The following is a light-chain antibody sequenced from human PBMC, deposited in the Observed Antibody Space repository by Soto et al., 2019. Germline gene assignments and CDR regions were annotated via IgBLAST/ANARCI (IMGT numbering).Light chain of an antibody. J-gene: IGKJ1*01. CDR1: QGISGW. CDR2: ATS. V-gene: IGKV1-12*01. CDR3: QQANSFPCT. Sequence: DIQMTQSPSSVSAHVGDRVTITCRASQGISGWLAWYQHKAGKAPKLLIYATSTLHSAGPSRFSGSGSGTDFTPTISSLQPADVATYYYQQANSFPCTFGQGTKVAIK.